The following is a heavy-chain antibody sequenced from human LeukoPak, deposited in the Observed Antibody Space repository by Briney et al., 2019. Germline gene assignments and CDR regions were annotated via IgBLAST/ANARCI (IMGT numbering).Heavy chain of an antibody. CDR2: MNPNSGNT. J-gene: IGHJ6*04. Sequence: ASVKVSCKASGYTFTSYDINWVRQATGQGLEWMGWMNPNSGNTGYAQKFQDRDTMTRNTSISTAYMELSSLRSEDTAVYYCARGILWFGDDVWGKGTTVTISS. V-gene: IGHV1-8*01. CDR1: GYTFTSYD. D-gene: IGHD3-10*01. CDR3: ARGILWFGDDV.